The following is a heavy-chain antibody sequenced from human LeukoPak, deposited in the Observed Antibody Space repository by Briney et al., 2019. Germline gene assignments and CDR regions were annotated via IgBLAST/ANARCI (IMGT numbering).Heavy chain of an antibody. J-gene: IGHJ4*02. CDR2: IYTGGST. D-gene: IGHD1-26*01. V-gene: IGHV4-4*07. CDR1: GGSINSYF. Sequence: SETLSLTCTVSGGSINSYFWTWIRQPAGKGLEWIGRIYTGGSTNYNPSLKSRVTMSVGTSKNQFSLKLNSVTAADTAVYYCARASAWELLHVFDYWGQGTLVTVSS. CDR3: ARASAWELLHVFDY.